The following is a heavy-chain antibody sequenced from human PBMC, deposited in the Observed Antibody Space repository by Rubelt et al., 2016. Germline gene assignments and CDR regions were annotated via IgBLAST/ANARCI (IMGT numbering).Heavy chain of an antibody. V-gene: IGHV4-59*01. CDR1: GGSISNYF. D-gene: IGHD5-24*01. J-gene: IGHJ4*02. Sequence: QLQLQGSGPGLVKPSETLSLTCTVSGGSISNYFWSWIRQPPGKGLEWIGYTYYSGSTNYNPSLKSRVTISVDTSKNQFSLKRVSVAPADTAVYYWARGQGRDGYIHWGQGTLVTVSS. CDR2: TYYSGST. CDR3: ARGQGRDGYIH.